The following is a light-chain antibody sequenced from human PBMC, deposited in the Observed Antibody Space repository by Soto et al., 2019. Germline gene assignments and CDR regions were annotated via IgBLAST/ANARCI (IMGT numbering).Light chain of an antibody. V-gene: IGKV1-5*03. CDR3: QQYDTYWT. J-gene: IGKJ1*01. CDR2: KAS. CDR1: QSISGW. Sequence: DIQMTQSPSTLSVSVGDRVIITCRASQSISGWLAWYQQKPGKAPKLLIYKASTLESGVPSRFSGSGSGTEFTLTISSLQPDDFATYYCQQYDTYWTFGQGTKVEIK.